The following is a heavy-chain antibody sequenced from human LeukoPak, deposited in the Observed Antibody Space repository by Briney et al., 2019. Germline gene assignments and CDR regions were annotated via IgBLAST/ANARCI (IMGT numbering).Heavy chain of an antibody. Sequence: GGSLRLSCITSGFTFSSYGMHWVRQAPGKGLGWVAFVRYDGGNKYYADSVKGRFTISRDNSKNTLYLQMNSLRAEDTAVYYCAKSNYYDSSDWFDPWGQGTLVTVSS. V-gene: IGHV3-30*02. J-gene: IGHJ5*02. D-gene: IGHD3-22*01. CDR1: GFTFSSYG. CDR2: VRYDGGNK. CDR3: AKSNYYDSSDWFDP.